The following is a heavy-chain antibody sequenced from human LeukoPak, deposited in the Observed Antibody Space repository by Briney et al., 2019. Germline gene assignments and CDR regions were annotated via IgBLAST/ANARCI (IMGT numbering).Heavy chain of an antibody. D-gene: IGHD3-16*01. V-gene: IGHV3-7*03. CDR3: ARDYWRSLEY. CDR2: INEDGNTK. J-gene: IGHJ4*02. Sequence: PGGSLRLSCAASGFTFRNYWMSWVRQAPRKGLEWVAIINEDGNTKYYVDSLKGRFTISRDNAKNSLYLQMSSLRAEDTAAYYCARDYWRSLEYWGQGTLVTVSS. CDR1: GFTFRNYW.